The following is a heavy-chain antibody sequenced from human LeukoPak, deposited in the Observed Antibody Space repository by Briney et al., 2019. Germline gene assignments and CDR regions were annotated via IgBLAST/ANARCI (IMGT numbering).Heavy chain of an antibody. D-gene: IGHD6-6*01. J-gene: IGHJ4*02. CDR3: ATDGAGSSSMAY. CDR1: GYTLTELS. V-gene: IGHV1-24*01. CDR2: FDPEDGET. Sequence: GASVKVSCKVSGYTLTELSMHWVRQAPGKGLEWMGGFDPEDGETIYAQKFQGRVTMTEDTSTDTAYMELSSLRSEDTAVYYCATDGAGSSSMAYWGQGTRATVP.